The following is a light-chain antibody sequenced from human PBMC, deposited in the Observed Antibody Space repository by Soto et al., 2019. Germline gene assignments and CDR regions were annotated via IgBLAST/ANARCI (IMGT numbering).Light chain of an antibody. Sequence: EIVLILTPTTLSFSQGERATLSCRASQSVGNNLAWYQQKPGQAPRLLIYGASSRATGIPDRFSGSGSGTDFTLTISRLEPEDFAVYYCQQFSSYPLTFGGGTKVDI. V-gene: IGKV3-20*01. CDR1: QSVGNN. CDR2: GAS. CDR3: QQFSSYPLT. J-gene: IGKJ4*01.